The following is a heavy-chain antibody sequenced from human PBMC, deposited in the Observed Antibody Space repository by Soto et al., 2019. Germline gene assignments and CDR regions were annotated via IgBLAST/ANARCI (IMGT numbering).Heavy chain of an antibody. D-gene: IGHD3-3*01. CDR1: GGSISSYY. V-gene: IGHV4-59*01. CDR3: ARGGITIFGVVIGLDY. CDR2: IYYSGST. Sequence: SETLSLTCTVSGGSISSYYWSWIRQPPGKGLEWIGYIYYSGSTNYNPSLKSRVTISVDTSKNQFSLKLSSVTAADTAVYYCARGGITIFGVVIGLDYWGQGTLVTVSS. J-gene: IGHJ4*02.